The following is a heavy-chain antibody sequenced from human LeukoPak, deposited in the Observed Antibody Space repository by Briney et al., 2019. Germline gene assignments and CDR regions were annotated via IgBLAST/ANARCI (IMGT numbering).Heavy chain of an antibody. Sequence: SETLSLTCTVSGGSISSYYWSWIRQLPGKGLEWIGYIYYSGSTNYNPSLKSRVTISVDTSKNQFSLKLSSVTAADTAVYYCARAGYGWFGTDWGQGTLVTVSS. D-gene: IGHD3-10*01. CDR2: IYYSGST. CDR1: GGSISSYY. CDR3: ARAGYGWFGTD. V-gene: IGHV4-59*01. J-gene: IGHJ4*02.